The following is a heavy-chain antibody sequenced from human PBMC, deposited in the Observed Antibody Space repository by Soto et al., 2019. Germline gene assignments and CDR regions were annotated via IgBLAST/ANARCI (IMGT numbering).Heavy chain of an antibody. CDR2: IIPIFGTA. J-gene: IGHJ4*02. D-gene: IGHD6-6*01. V-gene: IGHV1-69*13. CDR3: ARGWGSSSVFFDY. Sequence: VASVKVSCKASGGTFSSYAISWVRQAPGQGLEWMGGIIPIFGTANYAQKFQGRVTITADESTSTAYMELSSLRSEDTAVYYCARGWGSSSVFFDYWGQGTLVTVSS. CDR1: GGTFSSYA.